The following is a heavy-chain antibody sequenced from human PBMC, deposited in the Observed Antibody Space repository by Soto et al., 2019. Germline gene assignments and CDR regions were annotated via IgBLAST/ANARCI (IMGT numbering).Heavy chain of an antibody. CDR2: MNPNSGNT. CDR1: GYTFTSYD. CDR3: ARPLCGGSGDY. J-gene: IGHJ4*02. V-gene: IGHV1-8*01. Sequence: QVQLVQSGAEVKKPGASVKVSCKASGYTFTSYDINWVRQATGQGREWMGWMNPNSGNTGYAQKFQGRVTMTRTTSNSTAHRELSSRGSEDTAVYYCARPLCGGSGDYWGQGTLVTVSS. D-gene: IGHD6-25*01.